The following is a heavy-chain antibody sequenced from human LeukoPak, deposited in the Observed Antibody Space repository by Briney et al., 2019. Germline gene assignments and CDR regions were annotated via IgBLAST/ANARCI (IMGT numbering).Heavy chain of an antibody. CDR1: GYTFTGDY. J-gene: IGHJ4*02. D-gene: IGHD6-19*01. Sequence: ASVKVSCKASGYTFTGDYLHWVRQAPGQGLEWMGWINPNSGDTNYAQRFQGRVSMTRDTSISTGYMDLSRLRSDDTAVYYCAIDLGSGWHYFDYWGQGTLVTVSS. CDR3: AIDLGSGWHYFDY. V-gene: IGHV1-2*02. CDR2: INPNSGDT.